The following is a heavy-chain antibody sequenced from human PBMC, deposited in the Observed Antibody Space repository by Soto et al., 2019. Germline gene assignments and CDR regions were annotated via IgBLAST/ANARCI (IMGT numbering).Heavy chain of an antibody. CDR2: ISGSGSTI. J-gene: IGHJ4*02. Sequence: EVQLVESGGGLVQPGGSLRLSCAASGFTFSYYSMNWFRQAPGMGLEWISHISGSGSTIHYADSVKGRFTISRDNAKNSLFLQMNSLRDEDTAVYYCARDHWVDYWCQGTLVTVSS. D-gene: IGHD7-27*01. CDR3: ARDHWVDY. V-gene: IGHV3-48*02. CDR1: GFTFSYYS.